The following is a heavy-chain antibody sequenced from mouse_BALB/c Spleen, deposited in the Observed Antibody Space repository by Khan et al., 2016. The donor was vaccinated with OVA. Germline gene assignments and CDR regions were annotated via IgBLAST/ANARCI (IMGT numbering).Heavy chain of an antibody. CDR3: AGRRGLYDYDGVAY. D-gene: IGHD2-4*01. J-gene: IGHJ3*01. V-gene: IGHV5-12*02. CDR1: GFTFSDYY. CDR2: ISNGGGST. Sequence: EVELVESGGGLVQPGGSLKLSCATSGFTFSDYYMYWVRQTPEKRLEWVAYISNGGGSTYYPATVKGRFTISRDTAKNTLYLQLSRLKSDDTAMYYCAGRRGLYDYDGVAYWGQGTLVTVSA.